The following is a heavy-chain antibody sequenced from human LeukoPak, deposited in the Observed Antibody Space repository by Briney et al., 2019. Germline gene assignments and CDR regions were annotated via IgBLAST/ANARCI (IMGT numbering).Heavy chain of an antibody. CDR3: ARDRQWLVFDY. J-gene: IGHJ4*02. V-gene: IGHV3-21*01. CDR2: ISSSSSYI. Sequence: GGSLRLSCAASGFTFSSYSTNWVRQAPGKGLEWVSSISSSSSYIYYADSVKGRFTISRDNAKNSLYLQMNSLRAEDTAVYYCARDRQWLVFDYWGQGTLVTVSP. D-gene: IGHD6-19*01. CDR1: GFTFSSYS.